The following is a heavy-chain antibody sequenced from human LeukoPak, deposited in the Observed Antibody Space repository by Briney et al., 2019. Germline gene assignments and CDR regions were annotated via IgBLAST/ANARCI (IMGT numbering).Heavy chain of an antibody. Sequence: GGSLRLSCAASGFTFSGNWMSWVRQAPGKGLEWVANIKQDGSEKDYVDSVKGRFTVSRDNAKNSLYLQMNSLRVEDTAVYYCATDRDWTLLDYWGQGTLVTVSS. CDR2: IKQDGSEK. D-gene: IGHD1-1*01. CDR1: GFTFSGNW. J-gene: IGHJ4*02. CDR3: ATDRDWTLLDY. V-gene: IGHV3-7*01.